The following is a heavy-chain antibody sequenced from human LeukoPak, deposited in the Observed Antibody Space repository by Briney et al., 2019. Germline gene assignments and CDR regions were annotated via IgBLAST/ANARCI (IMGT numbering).Heavy chain of an antibody. CDR2: IKSKTDGGTT. CDR3: TTGSYDSSGYYYFDY. Sequence: GGSLRLSCAASGFTFSNAWMSWVRQAPGKGLEWVGRIKSKTDGGTTDYAAPVKGRFTISRDDSKSTLYLQMNSLKTEDTAVYYCTTGSYDSSGYYYFDYWGQGTLVTVSS. J-gene: IGHJ4*02. V-gene: IGHV3-15*01. CDR1: GFTFSNAW. D-gene: IGHD3-22*01.